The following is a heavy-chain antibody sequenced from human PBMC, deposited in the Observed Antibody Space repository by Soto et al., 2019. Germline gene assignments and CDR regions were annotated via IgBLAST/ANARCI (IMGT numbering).Heavy chain of an antibody. CDR2: ISAYNGNT. Sequence: QVQLVQSGAEVKKPGASVQVSCKASGYTFTSYGISWVRQAPGQGLEWMGWISAYNGNTNYAQKLQGRVTKTTDTSTSTADMELRSMRSDDTAVYYCARAYCGGDCYLDFDYWGQGTLVTVSS. D-gene: IGHD2-21*01. J-gene: IGHJ4*02. CDR1: GYTFTSYG. CDR3: ARAYCGGDCYLDFDY. V-gene: IGHV1-18*01.